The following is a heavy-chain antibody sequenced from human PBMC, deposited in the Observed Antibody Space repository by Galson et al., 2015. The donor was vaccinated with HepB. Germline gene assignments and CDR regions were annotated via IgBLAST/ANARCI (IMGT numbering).Heavy chain of an antibody. D-gene: IGHD2-2*01. J-gene: IGHJ4*02. CDR3: ARHESESKTYAADN. CDR2: FYYTGNT. CDR1: GGSISSRSYY. V-gene: IGHV4-39*01. Sequence: LSLTCTVSGGSISSRSYYWGWIRQPPGKGLEWIGSFYYTGNTHYNPSLKSRVTISGDTSKNQFSLKLNSVTAADTAVYYCARHESESKTYAADNWGQGTLVTVSS.